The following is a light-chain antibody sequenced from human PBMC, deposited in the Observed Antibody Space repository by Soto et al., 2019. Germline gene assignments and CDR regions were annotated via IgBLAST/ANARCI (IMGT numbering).Light chain of an antibody. J-gene: IGLJ1*01. CDR1: TSDGGGFDY. CDR3: HSLTSGNTLYV. CDR2: EVS. Sequence: QSALTPPAPVFWSPGQSITISCTGTTSDGGGFDYVSWYQQHPGQAPKLSIYEVSNRPSGVSHRFSGFKSCNTGPLSISGLQPEDGADYYCHSLTSGNTLYVFGTGNKVTV. V-gene: IGLV2-14*01.